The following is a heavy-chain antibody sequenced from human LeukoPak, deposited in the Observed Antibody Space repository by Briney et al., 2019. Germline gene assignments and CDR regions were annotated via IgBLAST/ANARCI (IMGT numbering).Heavy chain of an antibody. CDR2: ISGSGGST. CDR1: GFTFSSYA. V-gene: IGHV3-23*01. J-gene: IGHJ3*02. CDR3: AKVHYYDSSDYYAPNAFYI. Sequence: GGPLRLSCAASGFTFSSYAMSWVRQAPGKGLEWVSAISGSGGSTYYADSVKGRFTISRDNSKNTLYLQMNSLRAEDTAVYYCAKVHYYDSSDYYAPNAFYIWVQGTMVTVSS. D-gene: IGHD3-22*01.